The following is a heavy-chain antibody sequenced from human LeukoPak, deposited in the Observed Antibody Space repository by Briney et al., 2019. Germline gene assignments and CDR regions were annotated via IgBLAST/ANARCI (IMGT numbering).Heavy chain of an antibody. CDR1: GFTFSGSA. CDR3: TREDPSGPDAFDI. CDR2: IRSKAYGGTT. V-gene: IGHV3-49*04. D-gene: IGHD3-3*01. J-gene: IGHJ3*02. Sequence: PGGSLRLSCAASGFTFSGSAMSWVRQAPGKGLEWVGFIRSKAYGGTTEYAASVKGRFTISRDDSKSIAYLQMNSLKTEDTAVYYCTREDPSGPDAFDIWGQGTMVTVSS.